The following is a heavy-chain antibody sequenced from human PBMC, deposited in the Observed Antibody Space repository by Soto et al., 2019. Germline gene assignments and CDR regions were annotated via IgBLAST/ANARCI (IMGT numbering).Heavy chain of an antibody. CDR2: ISAYNGNT. D-gene: IGHD6-6*01. Sequence: ASVKVSCKASGYTFTSYGISWVRQAPGQGLEWMGWISAYNGNTNYAQKLQGRVTMTTDTSTSTAYMELRSLRSDDTAVYYCERGGLAAWGSSPGMDGWGQGNTVTVPS. CDR1: GYTFTSYG. V-gene: IGHV1-18*01. CDR3: ERGGLAAWGSSPGMDG. J-gene: IGHJ6*02.